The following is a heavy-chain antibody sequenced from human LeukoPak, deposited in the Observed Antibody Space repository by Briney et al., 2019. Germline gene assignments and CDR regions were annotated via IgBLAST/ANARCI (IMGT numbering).Heavy chain of an antibody. CDR2: IIPIFGTA. Sequence: GASVKVSCKASEYTFTRYTMNWVRQAPGQGLEWMGGIIPIFGTANYAQKFQGRVTITADESTSTAYMELSSLRSEDTAVYYCAGSGVGDYYYYYGMDVWGQGTTVTVSS. V-gene: IGHV1-69*13. CDR1: EYTFTRYT. D-gene: IGHD2-21*02. CDR3: AGSGVGDYYYYYGMDV. J-gene: IGHJ6*02.